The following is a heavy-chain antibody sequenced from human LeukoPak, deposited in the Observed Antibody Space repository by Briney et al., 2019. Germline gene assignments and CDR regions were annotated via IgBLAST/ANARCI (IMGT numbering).Heavy chain of an antibody. J-gene: IGHJ4*02. CDR2: ISNDGGRT. CDR3: AKDGGLWVSAHWGDS. V-gene: IGHV3-23*01. D-gene: IGHD7-27*01. CDR1: GFTFSTYA. Sequence: GGSLRLSCAASGFTFSTYAMSWVRQAPGKGLEWVSTISNDGGRTYYADSVKGRFTISRDNPKNTLYLQMNSLRAEDTAVYYCAKDGGLWVSAHWGDSWGRGTLVTVSS.